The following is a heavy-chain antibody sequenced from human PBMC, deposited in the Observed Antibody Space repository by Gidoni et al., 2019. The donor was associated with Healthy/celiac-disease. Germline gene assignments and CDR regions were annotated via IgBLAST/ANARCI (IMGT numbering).Heavy chain of an antibody. D-gene: IGHD5-12*01. CDR2: IYSGGST. J-gene: IGHJ4*02. Sequence: EVQLVESGGGLIQPGGSLRLSCAAPGFTVSSNCLSWVRQAPGKGLEWGSVIYSGGSTYYADSVKGRFTISRDNSKNTLYLQMNSLRAEDTAVYYCAEGRRDGYNYVDYWGQGTLVTVSS. CDR1: GFTVSSNC. CDR3: AEGRRDGYNYVDY. V-gene: IGHV3-53*01.